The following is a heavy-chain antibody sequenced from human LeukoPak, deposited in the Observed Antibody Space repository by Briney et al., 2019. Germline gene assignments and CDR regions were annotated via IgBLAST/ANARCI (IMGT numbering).Heavy chain of an antibody. V-gene: IGHV1-24*01. J-gene: IGHJ4*02. CDR1: GYTLAKLS. D-gene: IGHD1-20*01. CDR2: FDPEDDEI. Sequence: GASVKVSCKVSGYTLAKLSMHWVRQGHGEGLEWMGGFDPEDDEIIYARKFQGRISMTEDSSPGTAYMELSSLRSDDTAVYYCATAGYNWNDFDFWGQGTLVTVSS. CDR3: ATAGYNWNDFDF.